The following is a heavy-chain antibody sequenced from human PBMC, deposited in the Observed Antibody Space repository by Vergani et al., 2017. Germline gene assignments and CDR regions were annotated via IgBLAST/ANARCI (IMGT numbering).Heavy chain of an antibody. CDR1: GFTFSSYA. D-gene: IGHD2-15*01. CDR2: ISGSGGYT. J-gene: IGHJ6*02. V-gene: IGHV3-23*01. Sequence: EVQLLESGGGLVQPGGSLRLSCGASGFTFSSYAMIWVRQAPGKGLEWVSAISGSGGYTFYTDSVKGRFTISRDNSKDTLYLQMNSLRVKNTAIYYCAKARDPNCKGGNCYAYYYGLDLWGQGTTVTVSS. CDR3: AKARDPNCKGGNCYAYYYGLDL.